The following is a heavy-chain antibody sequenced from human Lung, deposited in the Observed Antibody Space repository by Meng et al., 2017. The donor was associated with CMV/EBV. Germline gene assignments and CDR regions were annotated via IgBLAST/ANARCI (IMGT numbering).Heavy chain of an antibody. J-gene: IGHJ6*01. Sequence: ASLXISXNAAGYTFTSYYMHWVLQDPGQGLELMGIINPSGGSTSYAQKFQGRVTMTRDTSTSTVYMELSSLRSEDTAVYYCARFVGSSSNRDFFYYYGMDVWXQGTTVTVSS. V-gene: IGHV1-46*01. D-gene: IGHD6-6*01. CDR1: GYTFTSYY. CDR3: ARFVGSSSNRDFFYYYGMDV. CDR2: INPSGGST.